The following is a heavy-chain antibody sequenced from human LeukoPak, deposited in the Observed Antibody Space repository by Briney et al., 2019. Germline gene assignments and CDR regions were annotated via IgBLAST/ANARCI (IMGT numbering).Heavy chain of an antibody. CDR2: ISWDGGST. Sequence: GGSLRLSCAASGFTFDDYAMHWVRQAPGKGLEWVSLISWDGGSTYYADSVKGRFTISRDNSKNSLYLQMNSLRAEDTAVYFCAKGSGWEASYFYYYMDVWGKGTTVTISS. V-gene: IGHV3-43D*03. CDR1: GFTFDDYA. CDR3: AKGSGWEASYFYYYMDV. J-gene: IGHJ6*03. D-gene: IGHD1-26*01.